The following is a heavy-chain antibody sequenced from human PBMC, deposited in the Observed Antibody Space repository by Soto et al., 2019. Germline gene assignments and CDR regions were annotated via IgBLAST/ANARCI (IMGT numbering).Heavy chain of an antibody. V-gene: IGHV4-30-2*01. CDR3: ARVPAP. J-gene: IGHJ5*02. Sequence: QLQLQESGSGLVKPSQTLSLTCAVTGGSISSGGYSWSWIRQPPGKGLEWIGYIYHSGSTYYNPSPXSXITISVERPKNQFSLKLSSVTAEDTAVYYCARVPAPWGQGTLVTVSS. CDR2: IYHSGST. CDR1: GGSISSGGYS.